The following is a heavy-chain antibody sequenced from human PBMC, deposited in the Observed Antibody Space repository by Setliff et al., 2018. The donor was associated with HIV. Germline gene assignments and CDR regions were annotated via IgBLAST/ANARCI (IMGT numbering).Heavy chain of an antibody. CDR3: ARLGDYDSSGYSWFDY. CDR2: IYHYGSP. V-gene: IGHV4-59*01. J-gene: IGHJ4*02. D-gene: IGHD3-22*01. CDR1: GGSISSYF. Sequence: SETLSLPCTVSGGSISSYFWTWIRQSPEKGLEWIGYIYHYGSPNYNPALQSRVTISVDTSKNQFSLMLTSVTAADTAVYYCARLGDYDSSGYSWFDYWGQGTLVTVSS.